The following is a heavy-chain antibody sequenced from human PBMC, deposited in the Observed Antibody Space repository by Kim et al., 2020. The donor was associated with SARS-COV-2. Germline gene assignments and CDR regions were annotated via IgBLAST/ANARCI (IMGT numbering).Heavy chain of an antibody. CDR2: IRSKVSGYAT. CDR1: GFTFSDFA. V-gene: IGHV3-73*01. Sequence: GGSLRLSCGASGFTFSDFAMNWVRRASGKGLEWVGRIRSKVSGYATAYSASVRGRFTIASDESTNSAQLHMNRLKTADAADYYYNLVPGKTFACWDAFD. CDR3: NLVPGKTFACWDAFD. D-gene: IGHD3-16*01. J-gene: IGHJ3*02.